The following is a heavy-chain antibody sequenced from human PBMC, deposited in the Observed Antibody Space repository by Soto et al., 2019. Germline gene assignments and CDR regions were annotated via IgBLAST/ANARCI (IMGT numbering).Heavy chain of an antibody. V-gene: IGHV1-69*01. CDR3: GTGGEQQLVLGY. J-gene: IGHJ4*02. CDR1: GGTFSSYA. D-gene: IGHD6-13*01. Sequence: QVRLVQSGAEVKKPGSSVKVSCKASGGTFSSYAISWVRQAPGQGLEWMGGIIPIFGTANYAQKFQGRVTITAEESTSTAYMELSSLRSEDTAVYYCGTGGEQQLVLGYWGQGTLVTVSS. CDR2: IIPIFGTA.